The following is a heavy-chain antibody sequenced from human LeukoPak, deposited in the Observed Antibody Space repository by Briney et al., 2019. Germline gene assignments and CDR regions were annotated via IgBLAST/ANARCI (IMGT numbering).Heavy chain of an antibody. CDR3: AKDTGSGYYYFDY. CDR2: ISSSGDST. Sequence: GGSLRLSCAASGLTFTNYAMSWVRQAPGKGLEWVSVISSSGDSTYYADSVKGRFTISRDNSQNTLSLQMNSLRAEDTAVYYCAKDTGSGYYYFDYLGQGTLVTVSS. J-gene: IGHJ4*02. V-gene: IGHV3-23*01. D-gene: IGHD3-22*01. CDR1: GLTFTNYA.